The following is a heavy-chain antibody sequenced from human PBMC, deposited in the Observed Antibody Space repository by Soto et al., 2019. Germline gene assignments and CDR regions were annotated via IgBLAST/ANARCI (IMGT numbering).Heavy chain of an antibody. Sequence: QLQLQESGSGLVKPSQTLSLTCAVSGGSISSGGYSWSWIRQPPGKGLEWIGYIYHSGSTYYNPSPXTXXTISVDRSKNQFSLKLSSVPAAATAVYYWARVPGLWGRGTLVTVSS. J-gene: IGHJ2*01. CDR2: IYHSGST. CDR1: GGSISSGGYS. CDR3: ARVPGL. V-gene: IGHV4-30-2*01.